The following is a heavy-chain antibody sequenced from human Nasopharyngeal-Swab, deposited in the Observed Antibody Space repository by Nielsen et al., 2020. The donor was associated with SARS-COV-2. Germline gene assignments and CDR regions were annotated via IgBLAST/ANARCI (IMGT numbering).Heavy chain of an antibody. V-gene: IGHV3-20*01. CDR3: ARQTIYSFGWSDS. J-gene: IGHJ5*01. Sequence: GGSLRLSCAASGFTFDDYAMSWVRQVPGKGLGWVANINWIGGSADYSDAVKGRFTISRDNAKNSLYLQMNSLRAEDTAIYHCARQTIYSFGWSDSWGQGNLVTVSS. D-gene: IGHD3-3*01. CDR2: INWIGGSA. CDR1: GFTFDDYA.